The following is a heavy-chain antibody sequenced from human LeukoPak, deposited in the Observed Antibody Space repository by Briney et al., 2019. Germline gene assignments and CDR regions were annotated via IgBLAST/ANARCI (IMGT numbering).Heavy chain of an antibody. V-gene: IGHV3-23*01. D-gene: IGHD3-22*01. J-gene: IGHJ4*02. CDR1: GFTFSSYA. CDR2: ISGSGGST. CDR3: AKDLYESSGYYPPNFDY. Sequence: GGSLRLSCAASGFTFSSYAMSWVRQAPGKGLEWVSAISGSGGSTYYADYVKGRFTISRDNSKNTLYLQMNSLRAEDTAVYYCAKDLYESSGYYPPNFDYWGQGTLVTVSS.